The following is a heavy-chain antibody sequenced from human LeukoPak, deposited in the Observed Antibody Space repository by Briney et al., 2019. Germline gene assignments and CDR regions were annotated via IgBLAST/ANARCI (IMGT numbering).Heavy chain of an antibody. Sequence: SVKVSCKASGGTFSSYAISWVRQAPGQGLEWMGGITPIFGTANYAQKFQGRVTITADESTSSAYMELSSLRSEDTAVYYCARGAYCSSTSCYDAFDIWGQGTMVTVSS. V-gene: IGHV1-69*01. CDR2: ITPIFGTA. CDR3: ARGAYCSSTSCYDAFDI. D-gene: IGHD2-2*01. CDR1: GGTFSSYA. J-gene: IGHJ3*02.